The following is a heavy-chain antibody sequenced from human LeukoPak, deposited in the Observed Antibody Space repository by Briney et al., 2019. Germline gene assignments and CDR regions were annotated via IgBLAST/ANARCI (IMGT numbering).Heavy chain of an antibody. V-gene: IGHV3-23*01. CDR1: GFTFSIFA. Sequence: PGRSLRLSSAASGFTFSIFATGWVRQAPRKGLEWVSGISGSGSSTYYADSVKGRFTISRDNSKNTLFLQLNSPSAEDTAVYFCAKNLAYSYGITRSDYWGQGTLVTVSS. D-gene: IGHD5-18*01. CDR3: AKNLAYSYGITRSDY. CDR2: ISGSGSST. J-gene: IGHJ4*02.